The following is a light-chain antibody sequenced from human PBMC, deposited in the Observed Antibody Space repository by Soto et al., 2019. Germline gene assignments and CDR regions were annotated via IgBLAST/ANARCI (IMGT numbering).Light chain of an antibody. CDR3: QQYGSSRT. J-gene: IGKJ1*01. CDR2: GAS. Sequence: EIVLTQSPGTLSLSPGERATLSCRASQSIRSHYLAWYQQKPGQAPRLLIYGASSRATGIPDRFSGSGSGTDFTLTISRLEPEDFAVYYCQQYGSSRTFGQGTKVDI. CDR1: QSIRSHY. V-gene: IGKV3-20*01.